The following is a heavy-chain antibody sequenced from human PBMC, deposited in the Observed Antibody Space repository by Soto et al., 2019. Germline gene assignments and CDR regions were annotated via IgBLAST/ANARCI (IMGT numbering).Heavy chain of an antibody. D-gene: IGHD5-18*01. CDR1: GGTFRNNA. CDR2: ILPIFGTP. CDR3: TWSDTRNVYNQDYCFDY. J-gene: IGHJ4*01. V-gene: IGHV1-69*13. Sequence: GASVKVSCKTSGGTFRNNAISWVRQAPGQGLEWMGWILPIFGTPNYAQRFQGRVTITADDSATTAFMELRGLRPEDTAVYFCTWSDTRNVYNQDYCFDYWGHGTRVTVSS.